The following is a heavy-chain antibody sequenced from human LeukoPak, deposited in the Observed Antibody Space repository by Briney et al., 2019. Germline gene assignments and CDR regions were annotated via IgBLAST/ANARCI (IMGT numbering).Heavy chain of an antibody. CDR3: AIPSGYSYGPYFQH. Sequence: KPSETLSLTCAVYGGSFSGYYWSWIRQPPGKGLEWIGEINHSGSSNYNPSLKSRVTISVDTSKNQLSLKLSSVTAADTGVYYCAIPSGYSYGPYFQHWGEGTLVSV. CDR1: GGSFSGYY. D-gene: IGHD5-18*01. CDR2: INHSGSS. J-gene: IGHJ1*01. V-gene: IGHV4-34*01.